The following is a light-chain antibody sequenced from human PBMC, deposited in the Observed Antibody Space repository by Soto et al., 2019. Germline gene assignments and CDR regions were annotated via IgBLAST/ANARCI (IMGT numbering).Light chain of an antibody. V-gene: IGLV2-8*01. Sequence: QSALTRSPSASGSPGQSVTISCTGTSSDVGGYNYVSWYQQHPGKAPKLMLYEVTKRPSGVPDRFSGSKSGNTASLTVSGLQPEDEADYYCSSYAGSHTLYVFGTGTKVTVL. J-gene: IGLJ1*01. CDR3: SSYAGSHTLYV. CDR1: SSDVGGYNY. CDR2: EVT.